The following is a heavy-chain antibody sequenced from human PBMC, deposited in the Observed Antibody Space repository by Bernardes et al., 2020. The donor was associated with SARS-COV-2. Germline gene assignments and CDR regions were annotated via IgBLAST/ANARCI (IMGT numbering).Heavy chain of an antibody. J-gene: IGHJ6*01. CDR3: ASSAIGDSSRCSHYNRYSQSTPAPSLGAGGSSPSSNYY. CDR1: GFTFSSYW. V-gene: IGHV3-7*01. CDR2: IKQDGSEK. D-gene: IGHD3-22*01. Sequence: GGSLRLSCAASGFTFSSYWMSWVRQAPGKGLEWVANIKQDGSEKYYVDSVKGRFTISRDNAKNSLYLQMNSLRAEDTAVYYCASSAIGDSSRCSHYNRYSQSTPAPSLGAGGSSPSSNYY.